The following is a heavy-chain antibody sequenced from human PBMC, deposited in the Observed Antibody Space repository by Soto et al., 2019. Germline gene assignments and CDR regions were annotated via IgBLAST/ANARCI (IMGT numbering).Heavy chain of an antibody. V-gene: IGHV4-39*01. CDR2: IYYSGST. J-gene: IGHJ5*02. D-gene: IGHD3-3*01. CDR3: ARHFMEYYDFWSGFNWFDP. CDR1: GGSISSSSYY. Sequence: SETLSLTCTVSGGSISSSSYYWGWIRQPPGKGLEWIGSIYYSGSTYYNPSLKSRVTISVDTSKNQFSLKLSSVTAADTAVYYCARHFMEYYDFWSGFNWFDPWGQGTLVTVSS.